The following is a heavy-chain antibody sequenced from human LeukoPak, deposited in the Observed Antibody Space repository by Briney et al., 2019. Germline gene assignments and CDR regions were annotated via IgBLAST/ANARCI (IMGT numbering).Heavy chain of an antibody. V-gene: IGHV1-69*04. CDR2: IIPILGIA. D-gene: IGHD6-19*01. CDR3: ARLSSGWVNWFDP. J-gene: IGHJ5*02. CDR1: GGTFSSYA. Sequence: ASVKVSCKASGGTFSSYAISWVRQAPGQGLEWMGRIIPILGIANYAQKFQGRVTITADKSTSTAYMELSSLRSEDTAVYYCARLSSGWVNWFDPWGQGTLVTVSS.